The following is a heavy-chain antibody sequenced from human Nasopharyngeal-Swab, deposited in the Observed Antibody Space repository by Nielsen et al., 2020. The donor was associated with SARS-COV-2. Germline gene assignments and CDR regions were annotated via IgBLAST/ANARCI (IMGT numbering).Heavy chain of an antibody. CDR2: IYHSGST. CDR1: GGSISSGGYS. Sequence: SETLSLTCAVSGGSISSGGYSWSWIRQPPGKGLEWIGYIYHSGSTYYNPSLKSRVTISVDRSKNQFSLKLSSVTAADTAVYYCATYYYDSSGYWEGFDPWGQGTLVTVSS. CDR3: ATYYYDSSGYWEGFDP. J-gene: IGHJ5*02. V-gene: IGHV4-30-2*02. D-gene: IGHD3-22*01.